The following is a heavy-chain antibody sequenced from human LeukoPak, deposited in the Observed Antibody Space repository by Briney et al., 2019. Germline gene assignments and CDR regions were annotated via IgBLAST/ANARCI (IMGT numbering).Heavy chain of an antibody. Sequence: SETLSLTCTVSGGSISSNGYYSGWIRQPPGKGLEWIVTIYYSGSTYYIPSLKSRLTVSLVTSKKQFSLKLSSVTAADAAVYYCARHSSSWSPNPDYWGQGTLVTVSS. CDR1: GGSISSNGYY. V-gene: IGHV4-39*01. J-gene: IGHJ4*02. CDR3: ARHSSSWSPNPDY. CDR2: IYYSGST. D-gene: IGHD6-13*01.